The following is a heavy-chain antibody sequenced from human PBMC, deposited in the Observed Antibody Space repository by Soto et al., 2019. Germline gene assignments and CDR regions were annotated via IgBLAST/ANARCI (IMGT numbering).Heavy chain of an antibody. CDR3: ARGFSSSWYRGEFDP. CDR1: GYMFTTYG. J-gene: IGHJ5*02. Sequence: GASVKVFCKASGYMFTTYGISWVRQAPGQGLEWVAWISGSNGNTDYGKKFQGRVNVTTETSTSTVYLEVRSLRSDDTAVYYCARGFSSSWYRGEFDPWGQGTLVTVSS. CDR2: ISGSNGNT. V-gene: IGHV1-18*04. D-gene: IGHD6-13*01.